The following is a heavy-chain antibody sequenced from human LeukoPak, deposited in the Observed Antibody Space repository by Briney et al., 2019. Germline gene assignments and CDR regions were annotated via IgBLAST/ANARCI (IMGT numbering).Heavy chain of an antibody. CDR2: IYGNNDK. CDR3: AHDSPGNYGFDY. D-gene: IGHD3-16*01. J-gene: IGHJ4*02. Sequence: SGPTLVNPTQTLTLTCTFSGFSLSTSGVGVGWIRQPPGKALEWLALIYGNNDKRYSPSLKSRLTITKDTSENQVVLIMTNMDPVDTATYYCAHDSPGNYGFDYWGQGTLVTVSS. V-gene: IGHV2-5*01. CDR1: GFSLSTSGVG.